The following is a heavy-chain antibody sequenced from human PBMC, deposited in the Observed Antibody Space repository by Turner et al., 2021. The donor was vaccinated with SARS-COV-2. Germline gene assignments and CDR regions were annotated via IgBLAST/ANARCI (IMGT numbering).Heavy chain of an antibody. CDR3: AREKPGFDSSGYYPDAFDI. D-gene: IGHD3-22*01. V-gene: IGHV3-21*06. CDR2: ISSSSSYI. Sequence: EAQLVESGGGLVKPGGSLRVSCAPSGFTFSSYGMNWVRQAPGKGLEWVSSISSSSSYIYYADSLKGRFTISRNNAKNSVYLQMNSLRAEDTAVYYCAREKPGFDSSGYYPDAFDIWGQGTMVTVSS. J-gene: IGHJ3*02. CDR1: GFTFSSYG.